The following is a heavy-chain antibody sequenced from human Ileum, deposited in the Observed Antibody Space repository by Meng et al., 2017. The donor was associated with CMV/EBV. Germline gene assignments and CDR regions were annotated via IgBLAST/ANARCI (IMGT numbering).Heavy chain of an antibody. CDR2: IHDSGGT. J-gene: IGHJ4*02. Sequence: HVQLQEACPGLVKPSQTLSLSCTVSGDSISSGHYYWSWIRQTPGKGLEWIGDIHDSGGTYYNPSLQSRVTISVDTSKNQFSLKLSSVTAADTAVYYCARVWGIAVRPLDYWGQGTLVTVFS. D-gene: IGHD6-6*01. CDR1: GDSISSGHYY. V-gene: IGHV4-30-4*01. CDR3: ARVWGIAVRPLDY.